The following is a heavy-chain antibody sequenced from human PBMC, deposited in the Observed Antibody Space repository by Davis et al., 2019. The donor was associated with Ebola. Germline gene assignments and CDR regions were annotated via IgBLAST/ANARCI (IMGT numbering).Heavy chain of an antibody. V-gene: IGHV3-74*01. J-gene: IGHJ4*02. D-gene: IGHD4-11*01. CDR1: GFTFSSYS. Sequence: PGGSLRLSCAASGFTFSSYSMYWVRQPPGRGLVWVSRIYNDGSRTTYADSVKSRFTISRDNAKNTLYLQMDSLRAEDTAVYYCARGNNYAGDYWGQGTLVTVSS. CDR3: ARGNNYAGDY. CDR2: IYNDGSRT.